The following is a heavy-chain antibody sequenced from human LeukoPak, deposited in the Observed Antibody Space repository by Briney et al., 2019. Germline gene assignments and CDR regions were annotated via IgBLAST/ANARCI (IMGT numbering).Heavy chain of an antibody. D-gene: IGHD3-22*01. Sequence: PGGSLRLSRAAAGFTFSSYWMSWVRQAPGKGLEWVANIKQDGSEKYYVDSVKGRCTISRDNAKNSLYLQMNSLRAEDTAVYYCARVYYDSSGYYYVSYYYYYYMDVWGKGTTVTVSS. J-gene: IGHJ6*03. V-gene: IGHV3-7*01. CDR2: IKQDGSEK. CDR1: GFTFSSYW. CDR3: ARVYYDSSGYYYVSYYYYYYMDV.